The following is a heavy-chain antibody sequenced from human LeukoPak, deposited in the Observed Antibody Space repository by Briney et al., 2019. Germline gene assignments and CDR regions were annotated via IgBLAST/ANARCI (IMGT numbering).Heavy chain of an antibody. V-gene: IGHV3-74*01. J-gene: IGHJ4*02. CDR1: GFTFSSYW. CDR2: INTDESRT. Sequence: TGGSLRLSCEASGFTFSSYWMHWVRQVPGKGLVWVSRINTDESRTNYADSVKGRFTISRDNSKNTLYLQMNSLRAEDTAVYYCARDRPLDQQQLWSWYYFDYWGQGTLVTVSS. D-gene: IGHD6-13*01. CDR3: ARDRPLDQQQLWSWYYFDY.